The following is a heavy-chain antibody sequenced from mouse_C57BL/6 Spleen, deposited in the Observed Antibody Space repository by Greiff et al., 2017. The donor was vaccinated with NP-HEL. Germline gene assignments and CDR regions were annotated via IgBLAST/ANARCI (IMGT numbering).Heavy chain of an antibody. CDR1: GYTFTSYW. CDR3: TREGGYYDYVFFYY. V-gene: IGHV1-5*01. J-gene: IGHJ2*01. Sequence: VQLQQSGTVLARPGASVKMSCKTSGYTFTSYWMHWVKQRPGQGLEWIGAIYPGNSDTSYNQKFKGKAKLTAVTSASTAYMELSSLTTEDSAVYYCTREGGYYDYVFFYYWGQGTTLTVSS. CDR2: IYPGNSDT. D-gene: IGHD2-4*01.